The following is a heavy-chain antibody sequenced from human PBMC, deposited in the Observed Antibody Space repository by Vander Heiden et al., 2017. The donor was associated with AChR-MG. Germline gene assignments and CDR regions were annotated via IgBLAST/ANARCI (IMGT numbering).Heavy chain of an antibody. CDR3: AKDLSSWYFFDY. CDR2: ISGSGGST. D-gene: IGHD6-13*01. V-gene: IGHV3-23*01. Sequence: EVQLLESGGGLVQPGGSLRLSCAASGSTFSSYAMSWVRQAPGKGLEWVSAISGSGGSTYYADSVKGRFTISRDNSKNTLHLQMNSLRAEDTAVYYCAKDLSSWYFFDYWGQGTLVTVSS. CDR1: GSTFSSYA. J-gene: IGHJ4*02.